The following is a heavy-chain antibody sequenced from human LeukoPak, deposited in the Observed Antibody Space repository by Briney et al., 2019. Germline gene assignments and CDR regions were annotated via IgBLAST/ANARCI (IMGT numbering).Heavy chain of an antibody. D-gene: IGHD3-16*01. J-gene: IGHJ4*02. Sequence: ASVKVSCKASGGTFSSYAISWVRQAPGQGLEWMGRIIPILGIANYAQKFQGRVTITTDESTSTAYMELSSLRSEDTAVYYCARSLRSGERDYWGQGTLVTVSS. CDR1: GGTFSSYA. CDR3: ARSLRSGERDY. CDR2: IIPILGIA. V-gene: IGHV1-69*04.